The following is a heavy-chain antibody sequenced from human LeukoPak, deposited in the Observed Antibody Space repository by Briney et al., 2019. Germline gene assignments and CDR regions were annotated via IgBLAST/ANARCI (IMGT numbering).Heavy chain of an antibody. CDR2: IRSKANSYAT. CDR3: TRGATVTTRGTFDC. J-gene: IGHJ4*02. CDR1: GFTFSGSA. D-gene: IGHD4-11*01. V-gene: IGHV3-73*01. Sequence: QPGGSLRLSCAASGFTFSGSAMHWVRQAPGKGLEWVGRIRSKANSYATAYAASVKGRFTISRDDSKNTAYLQMNSLKTEDTAVYYCTRGATVTTRGTFDCWGQGTLVTVSS.